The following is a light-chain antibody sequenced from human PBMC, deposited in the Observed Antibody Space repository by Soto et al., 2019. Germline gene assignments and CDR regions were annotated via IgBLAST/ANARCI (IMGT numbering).Light chain of an antibody. CDR1: SSNIGAGYD. V-gene: IGLV1-40*01. Sequence: QSVLTQPPSVSGAPGQRVTISCTGSSSNIGAGYDVHWYQQLPGTAPKLLIYSNNNRPSGVPDRFSGSKSGPSASLAITGLRAEDEADYYCPSWDNSLSGLVFGGGTKLTVL. CDR2: SNN. J-gene: IGLJ3*02. CDR3: PSWDNSLSGLV.